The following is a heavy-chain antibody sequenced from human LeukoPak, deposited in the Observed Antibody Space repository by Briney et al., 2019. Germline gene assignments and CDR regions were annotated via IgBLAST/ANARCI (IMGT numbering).Heavy chain of an antibody. CDR1: RGSISSGDYY. CDR2: IYYSGST. CDR3: ARGSVRRSFHY. J-gene: IGHJ4*02. Sequence: QVQLQESGPGLVKPSQTLSLTCTVSRGSISSGDYYWSCIRQPPGQGLEWIGYIYYSGSTYYSPSLKSRVTLSVDTSKNEFSLKLSSVTAADTAVYYCARGSVRRSFHYWGQGTLVTVSS. V-gene: IGHV4-30-4*08. D-gene: IGHD3-10*01.